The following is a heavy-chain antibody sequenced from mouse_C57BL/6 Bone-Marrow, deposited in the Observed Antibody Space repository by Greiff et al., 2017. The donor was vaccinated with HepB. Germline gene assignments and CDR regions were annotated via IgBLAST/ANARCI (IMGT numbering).Heavy chain of an antibody. CDR3: ARENYGSSYDFDY. CDR1: GFTFSSYA. J-gene: IGHJ2*01. CDR2: ISDGGSYT. D-gene: IGHD1-1*01. V-gene: IGHV5-4*01. Sequence: EVKLVESGGGLVKPGGSLKLSCAASGFTFSSYAMSWVRQTPEKRLEWVATISDGGSYTYYPDNVKGRFTISRDNAKNNLYLQMSHLKSEDTAMYYCARENYGSSYDFDYWGQGTTLTVSS.